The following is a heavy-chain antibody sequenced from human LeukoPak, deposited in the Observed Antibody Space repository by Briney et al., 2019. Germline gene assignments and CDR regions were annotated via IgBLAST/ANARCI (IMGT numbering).Heavy chain of an antibody. CDR2: IIPIFGTA. CDR1: GGTFSSYA. V-gene: IGHV1-69*01. CDR3: ARLAEHYYGSGSRRGWFDP. D-gene: IGHD3-10*01. Sequence: ASVKVSCKASGGTFSSYAISWVRQAPGQGLEWMGGIIPIFGTANYAQKFQGRVTITADESTSTAYMELSSLRSEDTAVYYCARLAEHYYGSGSRRGWFDPWGQGTLVTVSS. J-gene: IGHJ5*02.